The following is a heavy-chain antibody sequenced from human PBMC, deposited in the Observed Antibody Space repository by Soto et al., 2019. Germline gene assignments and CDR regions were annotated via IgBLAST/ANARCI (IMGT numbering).Heavy chain of an antibody. CDR1: GDSASSNSAA. D-gene: IGHD2-2*01. CDR2: TYYRSKWYN. Sequence: SPTLSLTCAISGDSASSNSAAWNWIRQSPSRGLEWLGRTYYRSKWYNDYAVSVKSRITINPDTSKNQFSLQLNSVTPEDTAVYYCARGGIVVVPAAATLDYWXQGTLVTVSS. J-gene: IGHJ4*02. V-gene: IGHV6-1*01. CDR3: ARGGIVVVPAAATLDY.